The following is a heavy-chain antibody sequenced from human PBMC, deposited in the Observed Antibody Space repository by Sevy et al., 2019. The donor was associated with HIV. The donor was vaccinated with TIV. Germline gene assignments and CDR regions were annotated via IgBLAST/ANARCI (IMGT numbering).Heavy chain of an antibody. CDR1: GFTFSSYA. CDR3: ARDPAGYYYDSSGPKGALDY. J-gene: IGHJ4*02. Sequence: GGSLRLSCAASGFTFSSYAKHWVRQAPGKGLEWVAIISYDGSNKYYADSVKGRFTISRDNSKSTLYLHMNSLRAEDTALYYCARDPAGYYYDSSGPKGALDYWGQGTLVTVSS. D-gene: IGHD3-22*01. CDR2: ISYDGSNK. V-gene: IGHV3-30-3*01.